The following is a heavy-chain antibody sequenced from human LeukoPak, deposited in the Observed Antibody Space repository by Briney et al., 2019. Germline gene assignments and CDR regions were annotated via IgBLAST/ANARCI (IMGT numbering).Heavy chain of an antibody. CDR1: GFTFSNYA. J-gene: IGHJ4*02. V-gene: IGHV3-30*03. CDR3: ARVLSSSLTD. D-gene: IGHD2-2*01. Sequence: GGSLRLSCAASGFTFSNYAMHWVRQAPGKGLEWVAGVSYDARNKFYGDSVKGRFTISRDNSKNTLTLQMNSLRAEDTAVYYCARVLSSSLTDWGQGTLVTVSS. CDR2: VSYDARNK.